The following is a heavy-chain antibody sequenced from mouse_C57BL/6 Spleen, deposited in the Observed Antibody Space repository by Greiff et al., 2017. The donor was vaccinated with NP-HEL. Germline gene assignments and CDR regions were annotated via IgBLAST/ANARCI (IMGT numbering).Heavy chain of an antibody. CDR1: GYSFTSYY. J-gene: IGHJ2*01. Sequence: VQLQQSGPELVKPGASVKISCKASGYSFTSYYIHWVKQRPGQGLEWIGWIYPGSGNTKYNEKFKGKATLTADTSSSTAYMQLSSLTSEDSAVYYCASLITTVYFDYWGQGTTLTVSS. V-gene: IGHV1-66*01. CDR2: IYPGSGNT. D-gene: IGHD1-1*01. CDR3: ASLITTVYFDY.